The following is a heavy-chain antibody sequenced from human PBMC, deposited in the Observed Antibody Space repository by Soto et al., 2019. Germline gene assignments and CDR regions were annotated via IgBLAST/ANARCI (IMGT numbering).Heavy chain of an antibody. CDR2: IKSKTDGVTT. D-gene: IGHD3-9*01. V-gene: IGHV3-15*07. CDR1: GFTFSNAW. J-gene: IGHJ6*04. CDR3: STDLTDILPWGV. Sequence: EVQLVESGGGLVKPGGSLRLSCAASGFTFSNAWMNWVRQAPGKGLECVGRIKSKTDGVTTDYATLVKGRCSISRDASKNTLDLQMNRMKTEETAVYYCSTDLTDILPWGVWGKGTTVTVSS.